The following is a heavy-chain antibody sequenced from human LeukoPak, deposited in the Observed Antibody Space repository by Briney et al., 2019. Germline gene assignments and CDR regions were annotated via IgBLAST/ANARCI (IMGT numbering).Heavy chain of an antibody. D-gene: IGHD3-22*01. CDR2: IRNDGSNK. J-gene: IGHJ4*02. CDR1: GFTFSSYG. V-gene: IGHV3-30*02. Sequence: GGSLRLSCAASGFTFSSYGMHWVRQAPGKGLEWVAFIRNDGSNKYYAGSVKGRFTISRDNSKNTLYLQMNSLRAEDTAVYYCARARNRGRDYYDSSGGELDYWGQGTLVTVSS. CDR3: ARARNRGRDYYDSSGGELDY.